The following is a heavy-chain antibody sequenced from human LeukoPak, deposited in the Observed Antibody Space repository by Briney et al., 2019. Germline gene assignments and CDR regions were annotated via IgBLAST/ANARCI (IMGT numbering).Heavy chain of an antibody. CDR1: GGSISSSSYY. CDR2: YSGST. V-gene: IGHV4-39*01. D-gene: IGHD3-10*01. CDR3: ARSSYGAGSKPYWVDY. J-gene: IGHJ4*02. Sequence: PSETLSLTRTVSGGSISSSSYYWAWIRQPPGKGLEYIGSYSGSTYYNPSLKSRVTISVDTSKKQFSLKLSSVTAADTAVYYCARSSYGAGSKPYWVDYWGQGTLVTVSS.